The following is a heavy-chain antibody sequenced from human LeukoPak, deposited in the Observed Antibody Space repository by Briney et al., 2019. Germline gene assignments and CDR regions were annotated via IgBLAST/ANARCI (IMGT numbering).Heavy chain of an antibody. J-gene: IGHJ6*03. V-gene: IGHV4-4*07. Sequence: PSQTLSLTCTVSGASISSYYSSSIRQTARKGLEWIGRIYTSGRTTYNPSPKSRVTMSVDTSKIQFSLKLSSVTAADTAVYYCARDLVIPEYWWCMLPLRQHYYYYMDVWGKGTTVTVSS. CDR2: IYTSGRT. CDR1: GASISSYY. CDR3: ARDLVIPEYWWCMLPLRQHYYYYMDV. D-gene: IGHD2-8*02.